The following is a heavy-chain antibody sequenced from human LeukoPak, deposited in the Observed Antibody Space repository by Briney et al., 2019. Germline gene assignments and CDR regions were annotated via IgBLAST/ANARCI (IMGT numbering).Heavy chain of an antibody. Sequence: GGSLRLSCAASGFTFSSHWMNWVRQAPGKGLEWVANINEDGSEKDYVGSVRGRFTISRDNAKNSLYLQMDSLRAEDTAVYYCAKGIAVAGTSYYGMDVWGQGTTVTVSS. D-gene: IGHD6-19*01. V-gene: IGHV3-7*01. CDR1: GFTFSSHW. CDR3: AKGIAVAGTSYYGMDV. CDR2: INEDGSEK. J-gene: IGHJ6*02.